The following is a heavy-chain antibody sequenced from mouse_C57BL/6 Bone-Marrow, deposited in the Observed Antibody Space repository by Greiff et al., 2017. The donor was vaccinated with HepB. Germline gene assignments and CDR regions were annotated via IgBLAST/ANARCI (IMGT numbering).Heavy chain of an antibody. V-gene: IGHV7-1*01. J-gene: IGHJ1*03. CDR2: SRNKANDYTT. D-gene: IGHD2-5*01. Sequence: EVKLMESGGGLVQSGRSLRLSCATSGFTFSDFYMEWVRQAPGKGLEWIAASRNKANDYTTEYSASVKGRFIVSRDTSQSILYLQMNALRAEDTAIYYCARDAYYSNRYCYFDVWGTGTTVTVSS. CDR3: ARDAYYSNRYCYFDV. CDR1: GFTFSDFY.